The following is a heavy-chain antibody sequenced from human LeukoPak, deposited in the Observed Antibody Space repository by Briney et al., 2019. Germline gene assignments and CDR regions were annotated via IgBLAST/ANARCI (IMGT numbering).Heavy chain of an antibody. CDR1: GGSFSGYY. CDR3: ARGYSGYDLLNRPPVL. V-gene: IGHV4-34*01. Sequence: PPETLSLTCAVYGGSFSGYYWSWIRQPPGKGLEWIGEINHSGSTNYNPSLKSRVTISVDTSKNQFSLKLSSVTAADTAVYYCARGYSGYDLLNRPPVLWGQGTLVTVSS. CDR2: INHSGST. D-gene: IGHD5-12*01. J-gene: IGHJ4*02.